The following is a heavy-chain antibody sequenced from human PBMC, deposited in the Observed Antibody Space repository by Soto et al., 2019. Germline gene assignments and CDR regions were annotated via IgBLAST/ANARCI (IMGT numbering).Heavy chain of an antibody. CDR2: INPGNGNT. J-gene: IGHJ4*02. CDR1: GYTFTSYG. D-gene: IGHD3-22*01. V-gene: IGHV1-3*01. Sequence: ASVKVSCKASGYTFTSYGMNWVRQAPGRGLEWMGWINPGNGNTKYSQKFQGRVIIERXXXXXXAXMXLXXLXSEXTAVYYCARGGYFDSSNYLAYWGLGTLVTVSS. CDR3: ARGGYFDSSNYLAY.